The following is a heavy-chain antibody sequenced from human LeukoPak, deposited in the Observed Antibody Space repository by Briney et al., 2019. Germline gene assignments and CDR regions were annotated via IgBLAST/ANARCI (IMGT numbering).Heavy chain of an antibody. CDR2: INPNSGGT. Sequence: GASVKVSCKASGYTFTGYYMHWVRQAPGQGLEWMGWINPNSGGTNYAQKFQGRVTMTRDTSISTAYMELSRLRSDDTAVYCCARELGIYYDSSGPFDIWGQGTMVTVSS. V-gene: IGHV1-2*02. CDR3: ARELGIYYDSSGPFDI. D-gene: IGHD3-22*01. J-gene: IGHJ3*02. CDR1: GYTFTGYY.